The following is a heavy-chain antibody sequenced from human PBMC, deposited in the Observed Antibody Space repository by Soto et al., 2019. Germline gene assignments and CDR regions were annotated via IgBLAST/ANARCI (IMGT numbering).Heavy chain of an antibody. Sequence: EMHLVESGGGLVQPGRSLTISCAASGFTFEDYAMHWVRQTPGKGLEWVSGISWNSGNIIYADSVKGRFTISRDNAKKSLYLQMNSLRPEDTALYYCAKMVTWDSSGYYQGGFDCWGQETLVTVSS. CDR1: GFTFEDYA. CDR2: ISWNSGNI. J-gene: IGHJ4*02. D-gene: IGHD3-22*01. CDR3: AKMVTWDSSGYYQGGFDC. V-gene: IGHV3-9*01.